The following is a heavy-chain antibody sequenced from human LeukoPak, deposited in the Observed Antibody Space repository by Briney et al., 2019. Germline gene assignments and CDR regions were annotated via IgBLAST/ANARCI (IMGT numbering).Heavy chain of an antibody. CDR1: GYIFTNYG. V-gene: IGHV1-18*01. J-gene: IGHJ4*02. CDR2: ISAYNGNT. D-gene: IGHD5-24*01. Sequence: ASVKVSCKASGYIFTNYGISWVRQAPGQGLEWMGWISAYNGNTNYAQKLQGRVTMTTDTSTSTAYMELRSLRSDDTAVYYCEIDGYNHPGSTDSPYYFDYWGQGTLVTVSS. CDR3: EIDGYNHPGSTDSPYYFDY.